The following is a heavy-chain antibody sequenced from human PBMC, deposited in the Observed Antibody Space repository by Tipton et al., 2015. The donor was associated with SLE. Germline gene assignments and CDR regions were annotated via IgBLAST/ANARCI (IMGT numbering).Heavy chain of an antibody. CDR3: SEGYYFDY. V-gene: IGHV4-34*03. Sequence: LRLSCAVYGGSFSGYYWSWIRQPPGKGLEWIGEINHSGSTNYNPSLKSRVTISVDTSKNQFSLKLSSVTAADTAVYYCSEGYYFDYWGQGTLVTVSS. J-gene: IGHJ4*02. CDR1: GGSFSGYY. CDR2: INHSGST.